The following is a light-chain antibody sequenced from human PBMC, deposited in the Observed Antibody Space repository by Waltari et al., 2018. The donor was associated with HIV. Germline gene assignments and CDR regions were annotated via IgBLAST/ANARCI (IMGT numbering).Light chain of an antibody. V-gene: IGKV1-5*03. J-gene: IGKJ3*01. CDR2: KTS. CDR1: QRVNNW. Sequence: DIQMTQSPSTLSASVGDRVTITCRASQRVNNWVAWYQQKPGKAPKLLIYKTSSLEIGVPSRFSASGSGRKFTLTISGLQPDDFGTYFCQQTRFFTFGPGTTVD. CDR3: QQTRFFT.